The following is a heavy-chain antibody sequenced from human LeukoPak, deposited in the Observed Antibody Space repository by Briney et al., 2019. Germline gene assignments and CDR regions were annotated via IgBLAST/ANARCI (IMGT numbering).Heavy chain of an antibody. D-gene: IGHD5-12*01. CDR1: GGSICSSNW. CDR3: ARCSGYVSYYYYGMDV. Sequence: SETLSLTCAVSGGSICSSNWWSWVRQPPGKGLEWIGEFYHSGSTNYNPSLKSRVTISVDKSKNQFSLKLSSVTAADTAVYYCARCSGYVSYYYYGMDVWGQGTTVTVSS. V-gene: IGHV4-4*02. CDR2: FYHSGST. J-gene: IGHJ6*02.